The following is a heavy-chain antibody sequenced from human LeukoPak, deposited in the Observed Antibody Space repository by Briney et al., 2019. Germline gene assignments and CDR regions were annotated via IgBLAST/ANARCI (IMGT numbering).Heavy chain of an antibody. V-gene: IGHV1-69*13. Sequence: SVKVSCKASGGIVSSNAISWVRQAPGQGLEWMGGIIPIFGTANYAQKFQGRVTITADESTSTAYMELSSLRSEDTAVYYCARGSIRSNYGMDVWGQRTTVTVSS. J-gene: IGHJ6*02. CDR3: ARGSIRSNYGMDV. CDR2: IIPIFGTA. CDR1: GGIVSSNA.